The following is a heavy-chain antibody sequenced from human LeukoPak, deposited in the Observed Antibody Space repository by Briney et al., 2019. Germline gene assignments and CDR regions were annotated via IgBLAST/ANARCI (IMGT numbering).Heavy chain of an antibody. Sequence: PSETLSLTCTVSGGSISSYYWSWIRQPPGKGLEWGGYIYYSGSTNYNPSLKSRISISVDTSKNQFSLKLSSVTAADTAVYYCARTTEGGYTYNYFYYYYMDVWGKGTTVTISS. CDR1: GGSISSYY. CDR2: IYYSGST. D-gene: IGHD5-18*01. CDR3: ARTTEGGYTYNYFYYYYMDV. J-gene: IGHJ6*03. V-gene: IGHV4-59*01.